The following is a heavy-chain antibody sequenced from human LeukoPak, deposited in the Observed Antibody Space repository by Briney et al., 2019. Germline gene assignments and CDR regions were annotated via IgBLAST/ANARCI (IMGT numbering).Heavy chain of an antibody. D-gene: IGHD1-1*01. CDR1: GFTFSSYG. CDR3: AKDFGTGTTGGY. V-gene: IGHV3-30*02. CDR2: IRYDGSNK. Sequence: GGSLRLSCAASGFTFSSYGMHWVRQAPGKGLEWVAFIRYDGSNKYYADSVKGRFTISRDNSKNTLYLQMNSLRAEDTAVFYCAKDFGTGTTGGYWGQGTLVTVSS. J-gene: IGHJ4*02.